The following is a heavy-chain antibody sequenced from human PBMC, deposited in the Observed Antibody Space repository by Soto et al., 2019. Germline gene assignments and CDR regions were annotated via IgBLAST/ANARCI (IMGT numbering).Heavy chain of an antibody. D-gene: IGHD2-15*01. Sequence: QVQLVQSGAEVKKPGSSVKFSCKASGGTFSSYTISWVRQAPGQGLEWMGRIIPILGIANYAQKLQGRVTITADKSTSTAYMELSSLRSEDTAVYYCARGVCSGGSCYEDWFDPWGQGTLVTVSS. J-gene: IGHJ5*02. CDR1: GGTFSSYT. CDR3: ARGVCSGGSCYEDWFDP. CDR2: IIPILGIA. V-gene: IGHV1-69*02.